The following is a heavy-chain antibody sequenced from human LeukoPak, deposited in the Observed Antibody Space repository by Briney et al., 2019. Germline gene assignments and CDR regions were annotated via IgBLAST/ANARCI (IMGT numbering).Heavy chain of an antibody. Sequence: SETLSLTCAVYGGSFSGYYWSWIRQPPGNGLEWIGEINHSGSTNYNPSLKSRVTISVDTSKNQFSLKLSSVTAADTAVYYCARLIFGVVNTKNNWNYVLIREPYFDYWGQGTLVTVSS. CDR2: INHSGST. D-gene: IGHD3-3*01. V-gene: IGHV4-34*01. J-gene: IGHJ4*02. CDR3: ARLIFGVVNTKNNWNYVLIREPYFDY. CDR1: GGSFSGYY.